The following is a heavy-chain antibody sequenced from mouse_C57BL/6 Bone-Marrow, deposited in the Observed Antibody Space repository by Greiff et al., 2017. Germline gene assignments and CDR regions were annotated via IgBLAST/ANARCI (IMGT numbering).Heavy chain of an antibody. D-gene: IGHD2-4*01. Sequence: VQLQQSGAELARPGASVKLSCKASGYTFTSYGISWVKQRTGQGLEWIGEISPRSGNTYYNEKFKGKATLTADKSSNTAYLQLSSLTSEDTAVYYCTNDYGPNYYAMDYWGQGTSVTVSS. CDR2: ISPRSGNT. CDR3: TNDYGPNYYAMDY. CDR1: GYTFTSYG. V-gene: IGHV1-81*01. J-gene: IGHJ4*01.